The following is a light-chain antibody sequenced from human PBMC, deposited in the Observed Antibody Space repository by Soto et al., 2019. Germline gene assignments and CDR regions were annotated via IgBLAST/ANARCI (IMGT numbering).Light chain of an antibody. V-gene: IGKV3-20*01. CDR3: QQYEAVVT. Sequence: EIVLTQSPGTLSLSPGERATLSCRASQSVSASYLAWYQQKPGQAPRLLMYGASKRATGIPDRFSGSGSGTDFTLTISRLEPEDVAVYYCQQYEAVVTFGQGTKVDIK. J-gene: IGKJ1*01. CDR2: GAS. CDR1: QSVSASY.